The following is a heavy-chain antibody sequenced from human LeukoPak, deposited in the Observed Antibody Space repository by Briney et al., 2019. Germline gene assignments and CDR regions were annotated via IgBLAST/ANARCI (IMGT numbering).Heavy chain of an antibody. J-gene: IGHJ4*02. CDR2: ISSSSSTI. D-gene: IGHD5-12*01. CDR3: ARGAIVATIAVLGFDY. Sequence: GGSLRLSCAASGFTFSSYSMNWVRQAPGKGLEWVSYISSSSSTIYYADSVKGRFTISRDNAKNSLYLQMNSLRAEDTAVYYCARGAIVATIAVLGFDYWGQGTLVTVSS. CDR1: GFTFSSYS. V-gene: IGHV3-48*01.